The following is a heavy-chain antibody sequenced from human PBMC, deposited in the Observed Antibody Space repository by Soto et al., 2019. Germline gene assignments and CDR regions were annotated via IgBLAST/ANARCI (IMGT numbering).Heavy chain of an antibody. D-gene: IGHD3-22*01. CDR3: AKDRYYDQKTYYFAY. CDR1: GFTFSSYG. J-gene: IGHJ4*02. V-gene: IGHV3-30*18. Sequence: LRLSCAASGFTFSSYGMHWVRQAPGKGLEWVAVISYDGSNKYYADSVKGRFTISRDNSKNTLYLQMNSLRAEDTAVYYCAKDRYYDQKTYYFAYWGQGTLVTVSS. CDR2: ISYDGSNK.